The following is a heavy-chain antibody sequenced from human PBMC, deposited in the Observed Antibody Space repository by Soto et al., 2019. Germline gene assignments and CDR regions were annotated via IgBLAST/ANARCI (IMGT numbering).Heavy chain of an antibody. Sequence: PGGSLIVSCAAAGFTFEYYAMHWVRQAPGKGLEWVSGISWNSGSIGYADSVKGRFTISRDNAKNSLYLQMNSLRAEDTALYYCAKSPSSSGWYDIDYWGQGTLVTVSS. CDR1: GFTFEYYA. V-gene: IGHV3-9*01. J-gene: IGHJ4*02. CDR3: AKSPSSSGWYDIDY. CDR2: ISWNSGSI. D-gene: IGHD6-19*01.